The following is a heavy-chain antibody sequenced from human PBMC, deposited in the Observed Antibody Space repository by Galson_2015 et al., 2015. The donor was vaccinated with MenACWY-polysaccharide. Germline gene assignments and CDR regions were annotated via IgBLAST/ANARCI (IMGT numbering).Heavy chain of an antibody. CDR1: GFTFSSYW. J-gene: IGHJ5*02. Sequence: ALRLSCEASGFTFSSYWMHWVRQAPGKGLVWVSRTNGDGGATDYADSVKGRFTISRDNAKNTVYLQMNRLRAEDTAVYYCARAGAKYCRGGNCFFNWFDPWGQGTLVTVSS. CDR2: TNGDGGAT. V-gene: IGHV3-74*01. CDR3: ARAGAKYCRGGNCFFNWFDP. D-gene: IGHD2-15*01.